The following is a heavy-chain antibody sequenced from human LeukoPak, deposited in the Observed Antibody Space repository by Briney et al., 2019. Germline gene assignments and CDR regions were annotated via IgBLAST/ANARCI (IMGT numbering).Heavy chain of an antibody. Sequence: SETLSLTCAVYGGSFSGYYWSWIRQPPGKGLEWIGEINHSGSTNYNPSLKSRVTMSVDTSKNQFSLKLSSVTAADTAVYYCARLAAAGSPYYYYYYYMDVWGKGTTVTVSS. CDR2: INHSGST. D-gene: IGHD6-13*01. J-gene: IGHJ6*03. CDR3: ARLAAAGSPYYYYYYYMDV. CDR1: GGSFSGYY. V-gene: IGHV4-34*01.